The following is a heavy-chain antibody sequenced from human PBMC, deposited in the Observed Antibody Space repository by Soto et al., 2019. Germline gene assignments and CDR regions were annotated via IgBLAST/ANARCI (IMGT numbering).Heavy chain of an antibody. D-gene: IGHD6-6*01. CDR2: FDPEDGET. CDR3: ATGFPIPYSSSPIDAFDI. J-gene: IGHJ3*02. CDR1: GYTLTELS. V-gene: IGHV1-24*01. Sequence: EASVKVSCKVSGYTLTELSMHWVRQAPGKGLEWMGGFDPEDGETINAQKFQGRVTMTEDTSTDTAYMEMSSLRSEDTAVYYCATGFPIPYSSSPIDAFDIWGQGTMVTVSS.